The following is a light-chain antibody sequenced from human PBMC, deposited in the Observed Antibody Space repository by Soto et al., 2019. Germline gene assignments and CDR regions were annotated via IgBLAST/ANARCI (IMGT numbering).Light chain of an antibody. CDR1: QSVSSNY. J-gene: IGKJ3*01. Sequence: EIVLTQSPGTLSLSPGERATLSCRASQSVSSNYLAWYQQKPGQAPRLLISAASSRVTGIPYRFSGSGSGTDFTLTISGLEPEDFAVYYCQQYGSSPFAFGPGTKVDIK. CDR2: AAS. V-gene: IGKV3-20*01. CDR3: QQYGSSPFA.